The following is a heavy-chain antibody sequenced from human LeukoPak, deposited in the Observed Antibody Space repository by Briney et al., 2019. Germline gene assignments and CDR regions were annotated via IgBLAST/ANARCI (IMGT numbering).Heavy chain of an antibody. V-gene: IGHV1-18*01. CDR3: ARDLRVVTGLDNNYWYFDL. CDR2: ISADDGNT. J-gene: IGHJ2*01. D-gene: IGHD2-21*02. CDR1: GYTFTSYG. Sequence: GASVKVSCKASGYTFTSYGISWVRQAPGQGLEWMGWISADDGNTNYAQMLQGRVTMTTDTSTSTAYMELRSLRSDDTAVYYCARDLRVVTGLDNNYWYFDLWGRGTLVTVSS.